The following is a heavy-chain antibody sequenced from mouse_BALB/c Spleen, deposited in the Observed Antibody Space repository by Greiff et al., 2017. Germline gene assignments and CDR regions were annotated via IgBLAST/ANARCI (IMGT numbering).Heavy chain of an antibody. J-gene: IGHJ2*01. CDR1: GYTFTDYA. CDR3: ARAGSSSLYYFDY. D-gene: IGHD1-1*01. V-gene: IGHV1S137*01. CDR2: ISTYYGDA. Sequence: VQLQQSGAELVRPGVSVKISCKGSGYTFTDYAMHWVKQSHAKSLEWIGVISTYYGDASYNQKFKGKATMTVDKSSSTAYMELARLTSEDSAIYYCARAGSSSLYYFDYWGQGTTLTVSS.